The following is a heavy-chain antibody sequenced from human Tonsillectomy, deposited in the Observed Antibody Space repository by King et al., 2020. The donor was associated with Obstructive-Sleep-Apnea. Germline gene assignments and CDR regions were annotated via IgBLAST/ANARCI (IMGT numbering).Heavy chain of an antibody. CDR2: IRQDGNEK. J-gene: IGHJ1*01. Sequence: QLVQSGGGLVQPGGSLRLSCAASGFSFSSHWMTWVRQAPGKGLEWVANIRQDGNEKYYVDSVKGRFIISRDNAKNSLYLQMNSLSAEDTAVYYCARVGLVTGTGYFQHWGQGTLVTVSS. CDR1: GFSFSSHW. CDR3: ARVGLVTGTGYFQH. D-gene: IGHD6-19*01. V-gene: IGHV3-7*03.